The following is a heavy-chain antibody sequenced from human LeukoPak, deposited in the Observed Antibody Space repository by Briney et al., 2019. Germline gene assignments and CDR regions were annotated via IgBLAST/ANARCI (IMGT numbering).Heavy chain of an antibody. J-gene: IGHJ4*02. Sequence: GGSLRLSCAASGLTFNDSAMHWVRHAPGKGLEWVSHIGWNSVSIKYADSVKGRFTISRDNAKNSLYLQMDSLRPEDTALYFCVSSNGVAGTSFGHWGQGTLVTVSS. CDR2: IGWNSVSI. CDR3: VSSNGVAGTSFGH. D-gene: IGHD2-8*01. CDR1: GLTFNDSA. V-gene: IGHV3-9*01.